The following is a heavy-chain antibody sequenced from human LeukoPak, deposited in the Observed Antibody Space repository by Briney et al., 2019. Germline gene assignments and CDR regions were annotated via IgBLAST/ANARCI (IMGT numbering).Heavy chain of an antibody. Sequence: GGSLRLSCAASGXSFSSYGVLWVRQAPGKGLKWVAVIWYDGSNKYYADSVKGRFTISRDNSKNTLYLQMNSLRAEDTAVYYCARALRSCSSTSCYYYFDYWGQGTLVTVSS. CDR1: GXSFSSYG. J-gene: IGHJ4*02. CDR2: IWYDGSNK. V-gene: IGHV3-33*01. D-gene: IGHD2-2*01. CDR3: ARALRSCSSTSCYYYFDY.